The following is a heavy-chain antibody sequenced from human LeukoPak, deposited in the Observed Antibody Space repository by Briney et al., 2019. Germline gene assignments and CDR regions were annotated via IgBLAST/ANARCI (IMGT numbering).Heavy chain of an antibody. CDR2: ISAYNGNT. J-gene: IGHJ6*02. CDR3: ARDTVMMVGSYYYGKDV. CDR1: GGTFSSYA. Sequence: ASVKVSCKASGGTFSSYAISWVRQAPGQGLEWMGWISAYNGNTHHPEKFQGRLTMTTDTPTSTAYMELRSLRSDDTAIYYCARDTVMMVGSYYYGKDVWGQGTTVTVSS. D-gene: IGHD2-15*01. V-gene: IGHV1-18*01.